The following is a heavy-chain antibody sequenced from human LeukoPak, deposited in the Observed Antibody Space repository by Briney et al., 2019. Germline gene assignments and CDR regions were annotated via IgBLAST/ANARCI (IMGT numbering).Heavy chain of an antibody. D-gene: IGHD2-15*01. CDR2: IYPGDSDT. V-gene: IGHV5-51*01. CDR1: GYSFTSYW. Sequence: GESLKISCKGSGYSFTSYWIGWVRQMPGKGLEWMGIIYPGDSDTRYSPSFQGQVTISADKSISTAYLQWSSLKASDTAMYYCARRDCSGGSCYLDAFDIWGQGTMVTVSS. J-gene: IGHJ3*02. CDR3: ARRDCSGGSCYLDAFDI.